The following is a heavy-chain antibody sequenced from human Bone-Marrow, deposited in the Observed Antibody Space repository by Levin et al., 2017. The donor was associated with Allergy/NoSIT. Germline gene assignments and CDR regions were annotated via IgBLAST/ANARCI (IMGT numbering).Heavy chain of an antibody. D-gene: IGHD3-16*02. CDR1: GITFNRYA. CDR3: AKGLSMRYFFDL. J-gene: IGHJ2*01. Sequence: GGSLRLSCAASGITFNRYAMSWVRQAPGKGLEWVSTMSGNGDRAFYADSVKGRFTVSRDDSKNTIEMNSLRTEDTAIYYCAKGLSMRYFFDLWGRGTLVTVSS. V-gene: IGHV3-23*01. CDR2: MSGNGDRA.